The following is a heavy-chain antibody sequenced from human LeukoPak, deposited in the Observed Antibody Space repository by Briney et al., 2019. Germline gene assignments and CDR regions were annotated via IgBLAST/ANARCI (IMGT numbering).Heavy chain of an antibody. CDR2: INHSGST. D-gene: IGHD3-16*02. Sequence: SETLSLTCAVYGGSFSGYYWSWIRQPPGKGLEWIGEINHSGSTNYNPSLKSRVTISVDTSKNQFSLKLSSVTAADTAVYYCARGSDYVWGSYRSVNWFDPWGQGTLVTVSS. CDR3: ARGSDYVWGSYRSVNWFDP. CDR1: GGSFSGYY. J-gene: IGHJ5*02. V-gene: IGHV4-34*01.